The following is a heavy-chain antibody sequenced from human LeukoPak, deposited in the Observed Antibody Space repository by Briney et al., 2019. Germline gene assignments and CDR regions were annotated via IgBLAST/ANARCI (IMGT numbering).Heavy chain of an antibody. V-gene: IGHV3-21*01. Sequence: GGSLRLSCAASGFTFSSYSMNWVRQAPGKGLEWVSSISSSSSYIYYADSVKGRFTISRDNSKNTLYLQMNSLRAEDTAVYYCARGLVPDRYYYYYYGMDVWGQGTTVTVSS. J-gene: IGHJ6*02. D-gene: IGHD6-19*01. CDR1: GFTFSSYS. CDR2: ISSSSSYI. CDR3: ARGLVPDRYYYYYYGMDV.